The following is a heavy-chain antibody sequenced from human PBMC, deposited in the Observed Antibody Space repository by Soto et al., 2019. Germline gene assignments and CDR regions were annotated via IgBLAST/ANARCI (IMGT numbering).Heavy chain of an antibody. CDR1: GYSFTSYW. D-gene: IGHD5-12*01. CDR3: ASPRVVATNGMDV. J-gene: IGHJ6*02. Sequence: GESLKISCKGSGYSFTSYWIGWVRQMPGKGLEWMAIIYPGDSDTRYSPSFQGQVTISADKSISTAYLQWSSLKASDTAMYYCASPRVVATNGMDVWGQGTTVTVSS. V-gene: IGHV5-51*01. CDR2: IYPGDSDT.